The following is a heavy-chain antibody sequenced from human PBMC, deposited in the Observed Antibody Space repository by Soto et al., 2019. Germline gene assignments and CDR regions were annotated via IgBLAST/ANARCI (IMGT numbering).Heavy chain of an antibody. D-gene: IGHD6-6*01. CDR2: TIPIFRTA. Sequence: QVQLVQSGAEVKKPGSSVKVSCKASGGTFNSYAISWVRQAPGQGLEWMGGTIPIFRTADYAQKFQGRVTITADESTSTAYRGRSSLSSEDTAVYYCASQQLGPSYYCGMDVWGQGTRVTVSS. CDR3: ASQQLGPSYYCGMDV. V-gene: IGHV1-69*12. J-gene: IGHJ6*02. CDR1: GGTFNSYA.